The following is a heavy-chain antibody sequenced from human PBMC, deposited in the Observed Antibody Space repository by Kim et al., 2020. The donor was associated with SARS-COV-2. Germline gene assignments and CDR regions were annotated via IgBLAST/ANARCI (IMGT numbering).Heavy chain of an antibody. Sequence: SETLSLTCTVSGGSISSSSYYWGWIRQPPGKGLEWIGSIYYSGSTYYNPSLKSRVTISVDTSKNQFSLKLSSVTAADTAVYYCARGTYDSSGWGGYWGQGTLVTVSS. V-gene: IGHV4-39*07. D-gene: IGHD3-22*01. CDR2: IYYSGST. J-gene: IGHJ4*02. CDR1: GGSISSSSYY. CDR3: ARGTYDSSGWGGY.